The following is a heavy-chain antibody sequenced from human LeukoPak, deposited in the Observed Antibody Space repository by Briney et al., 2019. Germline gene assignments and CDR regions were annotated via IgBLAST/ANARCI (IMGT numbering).Heavy chain of an antibody. CDR3: ARVVVAAAGNWFDP. V-gene: IGHV4-30-2*01. Sequence: TSETLSLTCAVSGGSISSGGYSWSWIRQPPGKGLEWIGYIYHSGSTYYNPSLKSRVTISVDRSKNQFSLKLSSVTAADTAVYYCARVVVAAAGNWFDPWGQGTLVTVSS. J-gene: IGHJ5*02. CDR1: GGSISSGGYS. CDR2: IYHSGST. D-gene: IGHD6-13*01.